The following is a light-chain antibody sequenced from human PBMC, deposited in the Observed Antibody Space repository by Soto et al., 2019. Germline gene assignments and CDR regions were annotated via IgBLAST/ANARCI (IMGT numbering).Light chain of an antibody. CDR2: GAS. CDR3: QQYGTLPLYI. Sequence: EAILTQSPGTLSLSPGERATLSCRASQTVSSSYIAWYQQKPGQAPRLLIYGASNRATGIPDGFSGSGSGKDFTLTIGRLEPKDFAVYYCQQYGTLPLYIFGQGTKREIK. V-gene: IGKV3-20*01. J-gene: IGKJ2*01. CDR1: QTVSSSY.